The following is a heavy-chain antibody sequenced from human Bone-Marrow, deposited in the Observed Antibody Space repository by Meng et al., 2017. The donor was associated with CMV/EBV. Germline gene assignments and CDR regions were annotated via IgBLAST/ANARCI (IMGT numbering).Heavy chain of an antibody. CDR2: ISSSSSYI. CDR1: GFTFSSYS. V-gene: IGHV3-21*01. J-gene: IGHJ6*02. D-gene: IGHD3-3*01. Sequence: GESLKISCAASGFTFSSYSMNWVRQAPGKGLEWVSSISSSSSYIYYADSVKGRFTISRDNAKNSLYLQKNSLRAEDTAVYYCARDRLSPYDFWSGPPSSGYYYGMDVWGQGTTVTVSS. CDR3: ARDRLSPYDFWSGPPSSGYYYGMDV.